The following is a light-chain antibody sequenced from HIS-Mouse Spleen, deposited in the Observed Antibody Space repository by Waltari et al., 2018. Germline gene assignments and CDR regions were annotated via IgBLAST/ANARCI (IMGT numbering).Light chain of an antibody. CDR3: CSYAGSSTWV. CDR1: RSDVGLYNL. V-gene: IGLV2-23*01. Sequence: QSALTQPASVSGSPGQSITISCPGTRSDVGLYNLVPWYQQHPGKAPKLMIDEGSKRPSGVSNRFSGSKSGNTASLTISGLQAEDEADYYCCSYAGSSTWVFGGGTKLTVL. J-gene: IGLJ3*02. CDR2: EGS.